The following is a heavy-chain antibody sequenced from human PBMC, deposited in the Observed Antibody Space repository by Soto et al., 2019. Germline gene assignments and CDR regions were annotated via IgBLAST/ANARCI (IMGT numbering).Heavy chain of an antibody. D-gene: IGHD3-3*01. Sequence: QVQLQESGPGLVKPSETLSLTCTVSGGSINSYHWSWIRQPPGKGLEWIGYIFYTGSANYNPSLKSRVTISVDTSKNQFSLKLNSVTAADMALYFCARYDFRSGSHDAFDIWGQGTMVTVSS. CDR1: GGSINSYH. J-gene: IGHJ3*02. V-gene: IGHV4-59*01. CDR2: IFYTGSA. CDR3: ARYDFRSGSHDAFDI.